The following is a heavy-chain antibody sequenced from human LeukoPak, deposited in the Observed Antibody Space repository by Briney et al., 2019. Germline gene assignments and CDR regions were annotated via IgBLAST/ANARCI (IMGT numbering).Heavy chain of an antibody. D-gene: IGHD5-18*01. V-gene: IGHV3-30*18. J-gene: IGHJ4*02. CDR3: AKDGGYSYGYGSDY. CDR1: GFTFDDYA. Sequence: GGSLRLSCAASGFTFDDYAMHWVRQAPGKGLEWVAVISYDGSNKYYADSVKGRFTISRDNSKNTLYLQMNSLRAEDTAVYYCAKDGGYSYGYGSDYWGQGTLVTVSS. CDR2: ISYDGSNK.